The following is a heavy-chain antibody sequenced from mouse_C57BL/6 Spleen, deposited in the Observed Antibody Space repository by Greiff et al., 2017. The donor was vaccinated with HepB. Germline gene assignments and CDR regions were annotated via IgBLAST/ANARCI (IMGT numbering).Heavy chain of an antibody. V-gene: IGHV5-16*01. CDR3: ARWYYGSSYSWYFDV. J-gene: IGHJ1*03. CDR2: INYDGSST. CDR1: GFTFSDYY. Sequence: EVKLMESEGGLVQPGSSMKLSCTASGFTFSDYYMAWVRQVPEKGLEWVANINYDGSSTYYLDSLKSRFIISRDNAKNILYLQMSSLKSEDTATYYCARWYYGSSYSWYFDVWGTGTTVTVSS. D-gene: IGHD1-1*01.